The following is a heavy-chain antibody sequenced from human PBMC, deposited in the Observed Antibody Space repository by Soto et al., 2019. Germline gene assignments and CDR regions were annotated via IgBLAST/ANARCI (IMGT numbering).Heavy chain of an antibody. Sequence: EVPLVESGGGLVQPGRSLRLSCAASGFTFDDYAMHWVRQAPGKGLEWVSGISWNSGSIGYADSVKGRFTISRDNAKNPLYLQRNSLRAEDTALNYCEKDIGGRYSPLGYWGQGTLVTVSS. J-gene: IGHJ4*02. CDR3: EKDIGGRYSPLGY. V-gene: IGHV3-9*01. CDR2: ISWNSGSI. CDR1: GFTFDDYA. D-gene: IGHD1-26*01.